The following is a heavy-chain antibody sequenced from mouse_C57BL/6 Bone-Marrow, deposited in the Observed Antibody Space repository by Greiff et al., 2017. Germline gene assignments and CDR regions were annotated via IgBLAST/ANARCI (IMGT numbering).Heavy chain of an antibody. D-gene: IGHD4-1*01. CDR1: GFTFSSYA. V-gene: IGHV5-4*01. CDR2: ISDGGSYT. J-gene: IGHJ4*01. Sequence: EVMLVESGGGLVKPGGSLKLSCAASGFTFSSYAMSWVRQTPEKRLEWVATISDGGSYTYYPDNVKGRFTISRDNAKNNLYLQMSHLKSEDTAMYYCARDGDWDALSYAMDYWGQGTSVTVSS. CDR3: ARDGDWDALSYAMDY.